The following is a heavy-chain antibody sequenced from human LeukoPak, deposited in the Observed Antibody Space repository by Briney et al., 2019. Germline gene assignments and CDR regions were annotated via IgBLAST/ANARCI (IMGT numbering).Heavy chain of an antibody. Sequence: ASVKVSCKGSGYTFNGYYMHWVRQAPGQGLEWMGWINPNSGTTNYAQKFQGRVTVTRDTSTSTAYMELSRLESDDTAVYYCARDLMTTPTWDFDYWGQGTLVTVAS. CDR3: ARDLMTTPTWDFDY. CDR2: INPNSGTT. V-gene: IGHV1-2*02. J-gene: IGHJ4*02. D-gene: IGHD3-16*01. CDR1: GYTFNGYY.